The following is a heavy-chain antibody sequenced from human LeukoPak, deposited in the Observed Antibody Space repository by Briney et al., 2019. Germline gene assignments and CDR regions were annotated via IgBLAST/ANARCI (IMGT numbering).Heavy chain of an antibody. V-gene: IGHV3-30*02. J-gene: IGHJ4*02. CDR2: IRYDGSNK. Sequence: GGSLRLSCAASGFTFSSYGMHWVRQAPGKGLEWVAFIRYDGSNKYYADSVMGRFTISRDNSKNTLYLQMNSLRAEDTAVYYCAKNPGAKGYYFDYWGQGTLVTVSS. CDR1: GFTFSSYG. CDR3: AKNPGAKGYYFDY.